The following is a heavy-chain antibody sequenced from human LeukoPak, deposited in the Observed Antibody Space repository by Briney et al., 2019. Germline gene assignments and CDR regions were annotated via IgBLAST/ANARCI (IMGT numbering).Heavy chain of an antibody. CDR3: ARSSGYRADYFDY. CDR2: IIPILGIA. J-gene: IGHJ4*02. CDR1: GYTFTSYG. Sequence: SSVNVSCKASGYTFTSYGISWVRQAPGQGLEWMGRIIPILGIANYAQKFQGRVTITPDKSTSTAYMELSNLRSEDTAVYYCARSSGYRADYFDYWGQGTLVTVSS. D-gene: IGHD6-13*01. V-gene: IGHV1-69*04.